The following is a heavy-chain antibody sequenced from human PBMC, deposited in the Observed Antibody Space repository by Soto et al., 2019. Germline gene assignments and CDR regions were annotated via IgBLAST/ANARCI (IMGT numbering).Heavy chain of an antibody. V-gene: IGHV3-23*01. Sequence: EMQLLESGGGLVQPGGSLRLSCVASGFTVNSYAMTWVRQAPGQGLEWVSTVTGSGAYTFDADSVKGRFTISRDNSKDTLYLQMNSLRPEDTALYYCAKERYYDISADSYYNYGMDVWGQGTPVTVSS. CDR3: AKERYYDISADSYYNYGMDV. CDR2: VTGSGAYT. CDR1: GFTVNSYA. D-gene: IGHD3-9*01. J-gene: IGHJ6*02.